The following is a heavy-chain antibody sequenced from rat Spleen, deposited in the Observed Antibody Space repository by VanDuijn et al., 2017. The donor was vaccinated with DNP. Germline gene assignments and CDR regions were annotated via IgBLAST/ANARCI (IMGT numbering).Heavy chain of an antibody. D-gene: IGHD1-6*01. V-gene: IGHV3-3*01. Sequence: EVQLQESGPGLVKPSQSLSLTCSVTGYSISSTNRWNWIRKFPGNKLEWMGYVNSAGTTIYNPSLTSRISITRDTSKNQFFLHITSVTTEDTATYYCARSGGVHYGLSLDYWGQGVMVTVSS. CDR1: GYSISSTNR. CDR3: ARSGGVHYGLSLDY. J-gene: IGHJ2*01. CDR2: VNSAGTT.